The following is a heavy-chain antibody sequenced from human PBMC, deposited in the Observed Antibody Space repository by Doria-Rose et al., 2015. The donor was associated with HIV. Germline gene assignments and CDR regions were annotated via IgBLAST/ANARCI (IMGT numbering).Heavy chain of an antibody. D-gene: IGHD6-13*01. Sequence: QVQLQESGAEVKKPGSSVKDSCKASGGTFRSYPISWLRQAPGQGLEWIGWIIPIFGTVNYAQKDQGRVTITAAESTSTAYLELSRLRSEDTAVYYCARVYSSRINAFDIWGQGTMVTVSS. J-gene: IGHJ3*02. V-gene: IGHV1-69*01. CDR1: GGTFRSYP. CDR2: IIPIFGTV. CDR3: ARVYSSRINAFDI.